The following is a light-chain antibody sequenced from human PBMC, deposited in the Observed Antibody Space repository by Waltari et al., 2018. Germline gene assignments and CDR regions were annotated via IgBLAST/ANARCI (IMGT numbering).Light chain of an antibody. CDR2: DAS. CDR1: QSVSSY. Sequence: TQSPPSLSPSVGDRVPITCRASQSVSSYLNWYQQKPGIAPRLLIYDASTLQSGVPTRFSGSGSGTVFTLSISSLQPEDSATYYCQQSYNNPRTFGRGTKLEIK. V-gene: IGKV1-39*01. CDR3: QQSYNNPRT. J-gene: IGKJ2*01.